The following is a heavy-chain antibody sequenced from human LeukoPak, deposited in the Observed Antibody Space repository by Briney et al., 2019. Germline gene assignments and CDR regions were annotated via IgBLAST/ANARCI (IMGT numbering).Heavy chain of an antibody. CDR1: GFTFSSYW. Sequence: GGSLRLSCAASGFTFSSYWMSWVRQAPGKGLEWVANIKQDGSEKYYVDSVKGRFTISRDNAKNSLYLQMNSLRAEDTAVYYCAREGIAARRYFDYWGQGTLVTVSP. CDR2: IKQDGSEK. J-gene: IGHJ4*02. V-gene: IGHV3-7*01. CDR3: AREGIAARRYFDY. D-gene: IGHD6-6*01.